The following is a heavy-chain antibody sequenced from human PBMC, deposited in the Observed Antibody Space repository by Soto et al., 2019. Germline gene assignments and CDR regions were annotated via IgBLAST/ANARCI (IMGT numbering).Heavy chain of an antibody. J-gene: IGHJ4*02. CDR2: IDPIDSYS. D-gene: IGHD3-16*01. Sequence: GESLKISCEVSGYSFTSYWISWVRQMPGKGLEWVGRIDPIDSYSNYSPSFRGHVTISADKSINTAYLQWSSLKASDTATYYCARHLGSTPGDYWGQGTLVTVSS. CDR1: GYSFTSYW. CDR3: ARHLGSTPGDY. V-gene: IGHV5-10-1*01.